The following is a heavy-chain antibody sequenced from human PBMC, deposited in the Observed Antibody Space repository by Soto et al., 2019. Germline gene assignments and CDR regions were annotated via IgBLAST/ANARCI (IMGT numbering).Heavy chain of an antibody. V-gene: IGHV3-23*01. CDR2: ISGTNTNT. CDR3: AKEGSAVEVVNKVDY. CDR1: GFTFSIYA. D-gene: IGHD1-1*01. Sequence: PGXSLILSCAASGFTFSIYAMSCVRQAPFKGLKRVPGISGTNTNTYYADSVKGRFTISRDNSKHTLYLQMNSLRSEDFAVYYCAKEGSAVEVVNKVDYWGQGTLVTVSS. J-gene: IGHJ4*02.